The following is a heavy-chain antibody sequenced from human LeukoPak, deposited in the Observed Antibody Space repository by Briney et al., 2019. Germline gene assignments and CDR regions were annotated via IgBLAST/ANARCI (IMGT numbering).Heavy chain of an antibody. CDR2: IHHSGST. D-gene: IGHD3-10*01. CDR1: GYFISSGYY. Sequence: SETLSLTCTVSGYFISSGYYWGWIRQPPGKGLQWIGSIHHSGSTYYNPSLKSRVTISVDTSKNQFSLKLSSVTAADTAVYYCACPAPYYYGSWNSPWGQGTLVTVSS. J-gene: IGHJ5*02. V-gene: IGHV4-38-2*02. CDR3: ACPAPYYYGSWNSP.